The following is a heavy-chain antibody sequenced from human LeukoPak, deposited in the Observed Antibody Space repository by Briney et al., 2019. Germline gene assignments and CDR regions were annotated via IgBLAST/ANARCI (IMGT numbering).Heavy chain of an antibody. J-gene: IGHJ5*02. Sequence: ASVKVSCKAFGYTFTSNYMHWVRQAPGQGPEWMGVISPSGGSTTYAQKFQGRVTLTRDMSTSTDYLELSSLRSEDTAVYYCARARGNWFDPWGQGTLVTVSS. CDR3: ARARGNWFDP. V-gene: IGHV1-46*01. CDR2: ISPSGGST. CDR1: GYTFTSNY.